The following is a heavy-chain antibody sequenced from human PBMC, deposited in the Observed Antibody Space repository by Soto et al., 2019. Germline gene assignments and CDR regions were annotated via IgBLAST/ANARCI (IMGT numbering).Heavy chain of an antibody. J-gene: IGHJ6*02. Sequence: GSLRLSCTASGFSFSSYSLHWVRQTPGKGLEWVAVISYDGSNKYYADSVKGRFTVSRDSPKNTLFLQMNSLKPEDTAVYYCARAPPRGIAAPGTWGSGMDVWGQGTTVTVS. CDR3: ARAPPRGIAAPGTWGSGMDV. V-gene: IGHV3-30-3*01. D-gene: IGHD6-13*01. CDR1: GFSFSSYS. CDR2: ISYDGSNK.